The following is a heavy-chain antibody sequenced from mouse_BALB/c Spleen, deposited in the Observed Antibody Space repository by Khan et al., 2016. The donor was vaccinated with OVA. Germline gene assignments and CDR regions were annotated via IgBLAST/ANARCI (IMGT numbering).Heavy chain of an antibody. V-gene: IGHV3-2*02. J-gene: IGHJ2*01. Sequence: VQLKQSGPGLVKPSQSLSLTCTVTGYSITSDYAWNWIRQFPGNKLEWMGYISYSGNTKYNPSLKSRISITRDTSKNQFFLQLNFVTIEDTATYDCARIQGGDFDYWGQGTTLTVSS. CDR3: ARIQGGDFDY. CDR1: GYSITSDYA. CDR2: ISYSGNT.